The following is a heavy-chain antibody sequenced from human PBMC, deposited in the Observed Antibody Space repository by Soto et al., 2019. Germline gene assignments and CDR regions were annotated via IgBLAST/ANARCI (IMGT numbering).Heavy chain of an antibody. CDR2: IKQDGSEK. D-gene: IGHD2-21*02. J-gene: IGHJ2*01. Sequence: EVPLVESGGGLVQPGGSLRLSCAASGFTFSSYWMSWVRQAPGKGLEWVANIKQDGSEKYYVDSVKGRFTISRDNAKNSLYLQMNSLRAEDTAVYYCARALAYCGGDCLDWYFDLWGRGTLVTVSS. CDR3: ARALAYCGGDCLDWYFDL. V-gene: IGHV3-7*05. CDR1: GFTFSSYW.